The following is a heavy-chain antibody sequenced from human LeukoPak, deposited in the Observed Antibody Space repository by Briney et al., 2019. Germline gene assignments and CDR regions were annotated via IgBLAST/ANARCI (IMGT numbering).Heavy chain of an antibody. J-gene: IGHJ4*02. CDR2: IKQDGSEK. D-gene: IGHD3-16*01. Sequence: PGGSLRLSCAASGFTFSSYWMSWVRQAPGKGLEWVANIKQDGSEKYYVDSVKGRFTISRDNAKNLLYLQMNSLRAEDTAVYYCARTSDMIRDYFDYWGQGTLVTVSS. V-gene: IGHV3-7*01. CDR1: GFTFSSYW. CDR3: ARTSDMIRDYFDY.